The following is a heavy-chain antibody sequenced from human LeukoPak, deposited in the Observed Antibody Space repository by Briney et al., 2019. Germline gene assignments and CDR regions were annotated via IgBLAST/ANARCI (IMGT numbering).Heavy chain of an antibody. CDR1: GFTFSSYA. CDR2: ISGSGGST. D-gene: IGHD3-10*01. J-gene: IGHJ4*02. CDR3: AQVPHYYYGSGSYQFDN. V-gene: IGHV3-23*01. Sequence: PGGSLRLSCAASGFTFSSYAMSWVRQAPGKGLEWVSAISGSGGSTYYADSVKGRFTISRDNSKNTLYLQMNSLRAEDSAVYYCAQVPHYYYGSGSYQFDNWGQGTLVAVSS.